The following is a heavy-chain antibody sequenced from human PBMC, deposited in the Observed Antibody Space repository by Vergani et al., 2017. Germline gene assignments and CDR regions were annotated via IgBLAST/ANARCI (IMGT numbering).Heavy chain of an antibody. CDR2: IKEDGSEK. J-gene: IGHJ6*03. D-gene: IGHD3-16*02. CDR1: GFTFSKYW. CDR3: ASPXQMDSKGTRYYTDV. V-gene: IGHV3-7*01. Sequence: VQLVESGGGVVQPGRSLRLSCAASGFTFSKYWMTWVRQAPGKGLEWVANIKEDGSEKYYVDSVKGRFTISRDNAKNSLYLQMNSLRAEDTAVYYCASPXQMDSKGTRYYTDVWGKGTTVTVSS.